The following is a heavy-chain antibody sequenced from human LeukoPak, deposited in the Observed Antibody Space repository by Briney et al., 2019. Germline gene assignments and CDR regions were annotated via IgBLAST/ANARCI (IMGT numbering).Heavy chain of an antibody. D-gene: IGHD1-26*01. Sequence: SETLSLTCTVSGGSITSDYWSWIRRPPGKGLESIGYIYYSGSTNYNPSLKSRVTISVDTSKNQFSLKLSSVTAADTAVYYCARVASVGATRALDCWGQGTLVTVSS. CDR2: IYYSGST. J-gene: IGHJ4*02. CDR1: GGSITSDY. CDR3: ARVASVGATRALDC. V-gene: IGHV4-59*01.